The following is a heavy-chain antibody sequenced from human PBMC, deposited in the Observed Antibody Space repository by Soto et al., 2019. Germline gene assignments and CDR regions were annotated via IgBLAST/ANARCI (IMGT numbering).Heavy chain of an antibody. J-gene: IGHJ4*02. D-gene: IGHD3-16*01. CDR1: GYSFTSYW. Sequence: GESLKISCKGSGYSFTSYWIGWVRQMPGKGLEWMGIIYPGDSDTRYSPSFQGQVTISADKSISTAYLQWSSLKASDTAVYYCAKQGVFSSYTYPPSRFWGRGTLVTVSS. CDR2: IYPGDSDT. V-gene: IGHV5-51*01. CDR3: AKQGVFSSYTYPPSRF.